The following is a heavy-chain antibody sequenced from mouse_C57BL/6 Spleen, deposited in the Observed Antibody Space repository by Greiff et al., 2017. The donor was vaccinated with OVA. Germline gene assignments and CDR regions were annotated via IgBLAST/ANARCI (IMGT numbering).Heavy chain of an antibody. CDR3: TTGLLLRSPPD. CDR1: GFNIKDDY. D-gene: IGHD1-1*01. Sequence: VQLQQSGAELVRPGASVKLSCTASGFNIKDDYMHWVKQRPEQGLEWIGWIDPETGDTEYASKFQGKATITADTSSNTAYLQLSSLTSEDTAVYYCTTGLLLRSPPDWGQGTLVTVSA. J-gene: IGHJ3*01. V-gene: IGHV14-4*01. CDR2: IDPETGDT.